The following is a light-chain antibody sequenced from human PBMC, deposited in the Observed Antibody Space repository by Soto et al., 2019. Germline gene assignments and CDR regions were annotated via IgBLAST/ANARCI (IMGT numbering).Light chain of an antibody. J-gene: IGKJ1*01. CDR1: QSIDSRD. V-gene: IGKV3-20*01. Sequence: EIVLTQSPGTLSSSPGERATLSCRASQSIDSRDLAWYQHKPGQAPRLLIYATSSRATGIPDRFGGSGSGTDFTLTINRLEPEDFAVYYCQQYFASSWTFGQGTKVDIK. CDR2: ATS. CDR3: QQYFASSWT.